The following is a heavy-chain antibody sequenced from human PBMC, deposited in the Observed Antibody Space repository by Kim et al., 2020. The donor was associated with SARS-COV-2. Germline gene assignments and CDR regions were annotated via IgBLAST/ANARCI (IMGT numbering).Heavy chain of an antibody. Sequence: PSLKSRVTISVDTSKNQFSLKLSSVTAADTAVYYCARRSPHDYGGTYFDYWGQGSLVTVSS. CDR3: ARRSPHDYGGTYFDY. V-gene: IGHV4-39*01. J-gene: IGHJ4*02. D-gene: IGHD4-17*01.